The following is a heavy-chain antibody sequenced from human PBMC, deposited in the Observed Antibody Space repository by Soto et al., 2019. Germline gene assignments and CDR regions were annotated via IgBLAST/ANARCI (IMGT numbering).Heavy chain of an antibody. V-gene: IGHV4-39*01. Sequence: QLQLQESGPGLVKPSETLSLICTVSGGSISNSGYFLGWIRQSPGEGLVWLGTIYYTGNAYYNPSLKSRATISIDTSKTQFSLSLTSVTAADTAKSNCARLGAQQLVPTSTFEVWGQGTTVIVS. J-gene: IGHJ6*02. CDR3: ARLGAQQLVPTSTFEV. CDR2: IYYTGNA. D-gene: IGHD6-6*01. CDR1: GGSISNSGYF.